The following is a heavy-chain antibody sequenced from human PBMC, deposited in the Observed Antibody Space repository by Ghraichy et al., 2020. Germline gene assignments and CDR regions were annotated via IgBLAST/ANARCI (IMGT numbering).Heavy chain of an antibody. V-gene: IGHV1-8*01. CDR1: GYTFPTYD. D-gene: IGHD4-17*01. CDR2: MNPATGNT. J-gene: IGHJ4*02. CDR3: ARVYGLSFDS. Sequence: ASVKVSCKASGYTFPTYDINWVRQAPGQGLEWMGWMNPATGNTGYAQRFQGRVTMTRSTSINTAYMELGSLRSDDPAVYYCARVYGLSFDSWGQGTLVTFSS.